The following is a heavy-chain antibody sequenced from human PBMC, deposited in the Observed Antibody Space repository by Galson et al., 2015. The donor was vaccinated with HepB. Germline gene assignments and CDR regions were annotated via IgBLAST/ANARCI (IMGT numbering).Heavy chain of an antibody. V-gene: IGHV3-7*01. CDR3: AREFLYVVRNAPLLYTGSKEYNSYYMDV. D-gene: IGHD2-21*01. CDR2: IKKDGSEK. CDR1: GFNFGNYW. Sequence: SLRLSCAASGFNFGNYWMTWVRQAPGKGLERVANIKKDGSEKHYVDSVKGRFTIFRDNARKSLYLQTDSLRAEDTAVYYCAREFLYVVRNAPLLYTGSKEYNSYYMDVWGKGTTVTVSS. J-gene: IGHJ6*03.